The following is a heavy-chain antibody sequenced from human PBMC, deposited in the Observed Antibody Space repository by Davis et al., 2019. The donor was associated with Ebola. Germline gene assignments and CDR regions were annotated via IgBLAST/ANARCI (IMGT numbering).Heavy chain of an antibody. CDR1: GFTFRSYA. V-gene: IGHV3-23*01. CDR2: ISGSGGST. Sequence: PGGSLRLSCAASGFTFRSYAMSWVRQAPGKGLEWVSAISGSGGSTYYADSVKGRFTISRDNAKNTLYLQMNSLRAEDTAVYYCARKRLGDFDYWGQGTLVTVSS. D-gene: IGHD3-16*01. J-gene: IGHJ4*02. CDR3: ARKRLGDFDY.